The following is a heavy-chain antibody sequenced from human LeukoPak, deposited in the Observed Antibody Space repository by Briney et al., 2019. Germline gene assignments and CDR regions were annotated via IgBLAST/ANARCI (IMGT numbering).Heavy chain of an antibody. CDR3: ARGPRYNWNYYYYGMDV. Sequence: GASVKVSCKASGYTFTNYAMHWVRQAPGQRLEWMGWINGGNGNTKHAQKFQGRVTITRDTSASTVYMELSSLRSEDTAVYYCARGPRYNWNYYYYGMDVWGQGTTVTVSS. CDR2: INGGNGNT. D-gene: IGHD1-20*01. CDR1: GYTFTNYA. V-gene: IGHV1-3*01. J-gene: IGHJ6*02.